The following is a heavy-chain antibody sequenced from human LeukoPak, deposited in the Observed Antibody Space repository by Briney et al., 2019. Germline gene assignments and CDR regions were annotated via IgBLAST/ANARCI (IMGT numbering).Heavy chain of an antibody. Sequence: GASVKVSCKASGYTFTSYDINWVRQATGQGLEWMGWMNPNSGNTGYAQKFQGRVTMTRNTSISTAYMELSSLRSEDTAVYYCRVWFGELLYPNDNLDYWGQGTLVTVSS. D-gene: IGHD3-10*01. V-gene: IGHV1-8*01. CDR1: GYTFTSYD. J-gene: IGHJ4*02. CDR2: MNPNSGNT. CDR3: RVWFGELLYPNDNLDY.